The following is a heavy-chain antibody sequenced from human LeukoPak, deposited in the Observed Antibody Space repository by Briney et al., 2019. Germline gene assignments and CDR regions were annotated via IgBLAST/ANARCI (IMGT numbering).Heavy chain of an antibody. J-gene: IGHJ4*02. D-gene: IGHD3-22*01. CDR1: GFTFSSYG. CDR3: AKDQAAAVLLLLPGRFDY. Sequence: GGSLRLSCAASGFTFSSYGMHWVRQAPGKGLDWVAFLRYDGSNKYYADSVKGRFTISRDNSKNTLYLQMNTLRAEDTATYYYAKDQAAAVLLLLPGRFDYWGQGTLVTVSS. CDR2: LRYDGSNK. V-gene: IGHV3-30*02.